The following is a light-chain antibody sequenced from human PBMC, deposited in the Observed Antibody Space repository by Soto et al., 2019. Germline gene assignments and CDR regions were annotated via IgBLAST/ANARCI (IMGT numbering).Light chain of an antibody. CDR1: QSINNN. Sequence: DIQMTQSPSSLPASVGERVTTTCRASQSINNNLNWYQQKPGKAPKILIHAASNLLSGVPSRFSGSGSGTEFTLTISSLQPEDFASYYCQQSHSIPWTFGQGTKVDIK. CDR3: QQSHSIPWT. J-gene: IGKJ1*01. V-gene: IGKV1-39*01. CDR2: AAS.